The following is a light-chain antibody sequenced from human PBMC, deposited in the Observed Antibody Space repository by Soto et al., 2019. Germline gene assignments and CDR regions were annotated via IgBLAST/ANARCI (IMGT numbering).Light chain of an antibody. V-gene: IGLV2-23*01. CDR3: CSYAGHYV. J-gene: IGLJ1*01. CDR1: SSDVGSYNL. CDR2: EGT. Sequence: QSALTQPASVSGSDGQSITISCTGTSSDVGSYNLVSWYQQHPGKAPKLIIYEGTKRPSGVSIRFSGSKSDNTASLTISGLQGEDEADYYCCSYAGHYVFGSGTKLTVL.